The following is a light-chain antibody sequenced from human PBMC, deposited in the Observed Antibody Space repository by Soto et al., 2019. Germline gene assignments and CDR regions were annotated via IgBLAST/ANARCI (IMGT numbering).Light chain of an antibody. CDR2: DND. V-gene: IGLV1-51*01. CDR1: SSNIGNTY. J-gene: IGLJ3*02. Sequence: QSVLTQPPSVSAAPGLKVTISCSGSSSNIGNTYVSWYQQFPGTAPKVIIFDNDERPSGTPDRFSGSKSGTSATLVITELQTGDEADYYCGTWDSTLSSDVFGGGTQLTVL. CDR3: GTWDSTLSSDV.